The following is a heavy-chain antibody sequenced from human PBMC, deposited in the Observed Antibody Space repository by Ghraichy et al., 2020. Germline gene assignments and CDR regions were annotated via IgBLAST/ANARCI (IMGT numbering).Heavy chain of an antibody. J-gene: IGHJ4*02. CDR2: IIPIFGTA. V-gene: IGHV1-69*13. D-gene: IGHD3-9*01. CDR1: GGTFSSYA. Sequence: SVKVSCKASGGTFSSYAISWVRQAPGQGLEWMGGIIPIFGTANYAQKFQGRVTITADESTSTAYMELSSLRSEDTAVYYCARDRVVGDILTGYYPFDYWGQGTLVTVSS. CDR3: ARDRVVGDILTGYYPFDY.